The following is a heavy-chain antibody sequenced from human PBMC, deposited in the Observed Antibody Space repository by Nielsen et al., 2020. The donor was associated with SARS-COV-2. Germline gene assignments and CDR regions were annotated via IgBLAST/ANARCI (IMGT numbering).Heavy chain of an antibody. CDR1: GYTFTSYG. CDR3: ARMAVTIFGVVINDDY. V-gene: IGHV1-69*13. Sequence: SVKVSCKASGYTFTSYGISWVRQAPGQGLEWMGGIIPIFGTANYAQKFQGRVTITADESTSTAYMELSSLRAEDTAVYYCARMAVTIFGVVINDDYWGQGTLVTVSS. D-gene: IGHD3-3*01. CDR2: IIPIFGTA. J-gene: IGHJ4*02.